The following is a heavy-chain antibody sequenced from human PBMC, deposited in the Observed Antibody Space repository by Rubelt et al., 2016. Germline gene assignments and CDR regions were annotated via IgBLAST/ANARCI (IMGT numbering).Heavy chain of an antibody. CDR2: ISGSGFST. CDR3: AKEWRGLAVTKRFDS. Sequence: VQLVESGGGVVQPGGSLRLSCAVSGFSFRNYAMSWVRQAPGKGLEWVSTISGSGFSTYYADSVKGRFTISRDNSKNTLYLQMGGLRVEDTAIYFCAKEWRGLAVTKRFDSWGQGTLVTVSS. V-gene: IGHV3-23*04. D-gene: IGHD6-19*01. J-gene: IGHJ5*01. CDR1: GFSFRNYA.